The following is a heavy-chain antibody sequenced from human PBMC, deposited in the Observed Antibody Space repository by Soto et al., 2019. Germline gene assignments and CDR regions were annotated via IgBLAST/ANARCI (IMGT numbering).Heavy chain of an antibody. V-gene: IGHV1-69*01. J-gene: IGHJ3*02. CDR2: IIPIFGTA. CDR1: GGTFSSYA. D-gene: IGHD3-22*01. CDR3: ARDLYYYDTREDAFDI. Sequence: QVQLVQSGAEVKKPGSSVKVSCKASGGTFSSYAISWVRQAPGQGLEWMGGIIPIFGTANYAQKFQGRVTSTADDSTSTAYMELCSLRSEDTAVYYCARDLYYYDTREDAFDIWGQGTMVTVSS.